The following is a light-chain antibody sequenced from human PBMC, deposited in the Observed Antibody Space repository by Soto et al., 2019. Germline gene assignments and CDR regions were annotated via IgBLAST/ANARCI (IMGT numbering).Light chain of an antibody. J-gene: IGKJ1*01. V-gene: IGKV1-6*01. CDR1: QDIRDE. CDR3: LQDYNYPRT. Sequence: AIQMTQSPSSLSASVGDRVTITCRASQDIRDELGWYQQKSGEAPKLLIYGASSLQSGVPSRFTGSGSGTDFTLTISSLQPEDFATFYCLQDYNYPRTFGQGTRV. CDR2: GAS.